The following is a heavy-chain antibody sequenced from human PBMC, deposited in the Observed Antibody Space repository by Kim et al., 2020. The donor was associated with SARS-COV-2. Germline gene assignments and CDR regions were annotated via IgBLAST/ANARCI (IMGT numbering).Heavy chain of an antibody. J-gene: IGHJ6*02. CDR1: GGSISSSSYY. CDR2: IYYSGST. Sequence: SETLSLTCTVSGGSISSSSYYWGCIRQPPGKGLEWIGSIYYSGSTYYNPSLKCRVTISVDTSKNQFSLKLSSVTAADTAVYYCARPGTTVTDYYYYGMDVWGQGTTVTVSS. V-gene: IGHV4-39*01. D-gene: IGHD4-17*01. CDR3: ARPGTTVTDYYYYGMDV.